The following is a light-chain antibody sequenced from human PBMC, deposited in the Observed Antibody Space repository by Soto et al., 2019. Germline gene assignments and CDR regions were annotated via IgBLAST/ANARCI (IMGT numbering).Light chain of an antibody. CDR2: AAS. CDR3: QHYDSYSSIT. Sequence: AIRMTQSPSSFSASTGDRVTITSRASQGISSYLAWYQQKPGKAPKLLIYAASTLQSGVPSRFSGSGSGTDFTLTISCLQSEDFATYYCQHYDSYSSITFGPGTRLEIK. J-gene: IGKJ5*01. V-gene: IGKV1-8*01. CDR1: QGISSY.